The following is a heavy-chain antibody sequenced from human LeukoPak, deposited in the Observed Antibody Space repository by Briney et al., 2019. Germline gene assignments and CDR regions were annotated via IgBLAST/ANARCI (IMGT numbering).Heavy chain of an antibody. CDR3: AKAQWDYVWGSYGMDV. CDR1: GFTFSSYA. CDR2: ISGSGGST. J-gene: IGHJ6*02. D-gene: IGHD3-16*01. Sequence: GGSLRLSCAASGFTFSSYAMSWVRQAPGKGLEWVSAISGSGGSTYYADSVKGRFTISRDNSKNTLYLQMNSLRAEDTAVYYCAKAQWDYVWGSYGMDVWGQGTTVTVS. V-gene: IGHV3-23*01.